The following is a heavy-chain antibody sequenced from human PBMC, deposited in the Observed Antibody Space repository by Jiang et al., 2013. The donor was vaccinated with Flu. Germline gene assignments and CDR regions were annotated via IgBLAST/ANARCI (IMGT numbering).Heavy chain of an antibody. CDR1: GLTLSNYW. V-gene: IGHV3-74*01. CDR3: ARVGYCGDGDTCYLPFHL. D-gene: IGHD2-21*01. Sequence: QLVESGGGIVQPGGSLRLSCTASGLTLSNYWIHWVRQVPGKGLVWVSRISRDGVHTIYADSVKGRFTVSRDSGRDTVYLQMNSLRAEDSATYFCARVGYCGDGDTCYLPFHLWGPGTKVTVSS. J-gene: IGHJ6*02. CDR2: ISRDGVHT.